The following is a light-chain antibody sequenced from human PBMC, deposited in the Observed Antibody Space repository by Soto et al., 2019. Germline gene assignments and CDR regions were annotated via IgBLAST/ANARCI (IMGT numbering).Light chain of an antibody. CDR2: YDD. J-gene: IGLJ1*01. CDR1: SSNIGNNA. V-gene: IGLV1-36*01. CDR3: AAWDDSLNGYG. Sequence: QSVLTQPPSVSEAPRQRVTISCSGSSSNIGNNAVNWYQQLPGKAPKLLIYYDDLLPSGVSDRFSGSKSGTSASLAISGLQAEDEADYYCAAWDDSLNGYGFGTVTKLPS.